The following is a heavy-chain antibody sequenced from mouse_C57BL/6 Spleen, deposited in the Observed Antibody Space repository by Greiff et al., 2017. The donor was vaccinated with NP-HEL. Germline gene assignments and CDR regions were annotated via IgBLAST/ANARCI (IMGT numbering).Heavy chain of an antibody. CDR1: GYSFTGYY. CDR3: AREDYGD. D-gene: IGHD1-2*01. V-gene: IGHV1-43*01. Sequence: VQLQQSGPELVKPGASVKISCKASGYSFTGYYMHWVKQSSEKSLEWIGEINPSTGGTSYNQKFKGKATLTVDKSSSTAYMQLKSLTSEDSAVYYCAREDYGDWGQATTLTVSS. J-gene: IGHJ2*01. CDR2: INPSTGGT.